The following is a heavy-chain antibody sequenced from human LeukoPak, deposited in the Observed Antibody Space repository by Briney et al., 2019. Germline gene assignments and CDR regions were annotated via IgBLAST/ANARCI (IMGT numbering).Heavy chain of an antibody. D-gene: IGHD3-10*01. J-gene: IGHJ5*02. V-gene: IGHV1-69*05. Sequence: SVKVSCKASGGTFSSYAISWVRQAPGQGLEWMGGIIPIFGTANYVQKFQGRVTITTDESTSTAYMELSSLRSEDTAVYYCAREDYYGSGSYYNVERYNWFDPWGQGTLVTVSS. CDR2: IIPIFGTA. CDR3: AREDYYGSGSYYNVERYNWFDP. CDR1: GGTFSSYA.